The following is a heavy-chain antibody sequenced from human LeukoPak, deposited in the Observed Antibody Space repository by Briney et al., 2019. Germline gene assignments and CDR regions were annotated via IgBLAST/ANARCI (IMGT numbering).Heavy chain of an antibody. CDR3: AVPGQRGSGSYAYFDY. D-gene: IGHD3-10*01. Sequence: SVKVSCKSSGGTFSSYAISWVRQAPGQGLEWMGGIIPIFGTANYAQKFQGRVTITADESTSTAYMELSSLRSEDTAVYYCAVPGQRGSGSYAYFDYWGQGTLVTVSS. CDR1: GGTFSSYA. V-gene: IGHV1-69*13. J-gene: IGHJ4*02. CDR2: IIPIFGTA.